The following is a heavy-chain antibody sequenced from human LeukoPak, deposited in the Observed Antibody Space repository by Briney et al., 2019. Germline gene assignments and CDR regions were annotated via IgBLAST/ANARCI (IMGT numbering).Heavy chain of an antibody. D-gene: IGHD7-27*01. J-gene: IGHJ5*02. CDR2: IIPILGIA. Sequence: SVKVSCKASGGTFISYAISWVRQAPGQRLEWMGRIIPILGIANYAQKFQGRVTITADKSTSTAYMELSSLRSEDTAEYYCARAGWFDPWGQGTLVTVSS. CDR3: ARAGWFDP. CDR1: GGTFISYA. V-gene: IGHV1-69*04.